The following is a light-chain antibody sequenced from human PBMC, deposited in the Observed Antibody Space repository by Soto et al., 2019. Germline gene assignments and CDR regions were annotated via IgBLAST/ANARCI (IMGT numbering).Light chain of an antibody. V-gene: IGKV3-20*01. CDR3: QQFGISPPFS. CDR1: QSVSSNK. CDR2: AAS. Sequence: ETVLTQSPATVSLSPGDRATLPCRASQSVSSNKLAWYQQKPGQAPRLLIYAASSRATGIPDRFSGSGSGTDFTLTISRLEPEDIAVYYCQQFGISPPFSFGQGTKLEIK. J-gene: IGKJ2*03.